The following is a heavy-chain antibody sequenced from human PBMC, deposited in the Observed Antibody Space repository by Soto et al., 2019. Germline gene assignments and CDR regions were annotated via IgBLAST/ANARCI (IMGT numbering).Heavy chain of an antibody. CDR3: ARDVDPLLWFGESSSGYYFDY. J-gene: IGHJ4*02. CDR2: TYYRSKWYN. D-gene: IGHD3-10*01. CDR1: GDSVSSNSAA. Sequence: PSQTLSLTCAISGDSVSSNSAAWNWIRQSPSRGLEWLGRTYYRSKWYNDYAVSVKSRITINPDTSKNQFSLQLNSVTPEDTAVYYCARDVDPLLWFGESSSGYYFDYWGQGTLVTVSS. V-gene: IGHV6-1*01.